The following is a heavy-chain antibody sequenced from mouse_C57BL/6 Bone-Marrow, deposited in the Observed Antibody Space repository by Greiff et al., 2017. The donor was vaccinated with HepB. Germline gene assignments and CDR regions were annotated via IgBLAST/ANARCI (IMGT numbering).Heavy chain of an antibody. CDR2: IWWDDDK. D-gene: IGHD1-1*01. CDR3: ARLYYYGSSPWFAY. J-gene: IGHJ3*01. Sequence: QVTLKVCGPGILQPSQTLSLTCSFSGFSLSTFGMGVGWIRQPSGKGLEWLAHIWWDDDKYYNPALKSRLTISKDTSKNQVFLKIANVDTADTATYYCARLYYYGSSPWFAYWGQGTLVTVSA. CDR1: GFSLSTFGMG. V-gene: IGHV8-8*01.